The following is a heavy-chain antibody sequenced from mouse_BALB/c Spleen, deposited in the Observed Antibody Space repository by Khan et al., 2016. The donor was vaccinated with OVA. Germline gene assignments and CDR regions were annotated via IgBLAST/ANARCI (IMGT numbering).Heavy chain of an antibody. CDR2: ISYSGRT. V-gene: IGHV3-2*02. Sequence: VQLKESGPGLVKPSQSLSLTCTVTGYSITSDYAWNWIRQFPGNKLEWMGYISYSGRTSYNPSLKSRISITRDPSKNQFFLQLNSVTTEDTATYDCARSVTITTVVATDFDYWGQGTTLTVSS. D-gene: IGHD1-1*01. CDR3: ARSVTITTVVATDFDY. J-gene: IGHJ2*01. CDR1: GYSITSDYA.